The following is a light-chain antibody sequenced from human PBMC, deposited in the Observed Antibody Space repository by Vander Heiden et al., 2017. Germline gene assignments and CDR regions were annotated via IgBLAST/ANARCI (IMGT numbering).Light chain of an antibody. Sequence: NFMLTPPHSVSESPGKTVTISCTRSSGDIDSNYVHWYQQRPGSSPTTVIYEDNQRPSGVPARFSASIDSSSNSASLTISGLKTEDEADYYCQSYDNTNQVFGGGTKLTVL. CDR3: QSYDNTNQV. J-gene: IGLJ3*02. CDR1: SGDIDSNY. CDR2: EDN. V-gene: IGLV6-57*01.